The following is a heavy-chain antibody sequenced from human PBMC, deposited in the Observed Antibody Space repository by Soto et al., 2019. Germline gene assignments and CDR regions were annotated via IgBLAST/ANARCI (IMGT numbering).Heavy chain of an antibody. CDR1: GFTFSSYG. CDR2: ISYDGSNK. CDR3: AKDGASYYCDY. D-gene: IGHD1-26*01. J-gene: IGHJ4*02. V-gene: IGHV3-30*18. Sequence: QVQLVASGGGVVQPGRSMRLSCAASGFTFSSYGMHWVRQAPGKGLEWVAVISYDGSNKYYADSVKGRFTISRDKSKNTLYLQMNSLRAEDTAVYYCAKDGASYYCDYWGQGTLFTVSS.